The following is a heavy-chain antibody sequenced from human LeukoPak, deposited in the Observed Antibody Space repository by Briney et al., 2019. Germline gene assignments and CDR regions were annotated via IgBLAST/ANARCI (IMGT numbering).Heavy chain of an antibody. CDR1: NDSISPGGFY. CDR2: ISASGTT. V-gene: IGHV4-61*02. J-gene: IGHJ4*02. Sequence: SQTLSLTCSVSNDSISPGGFYWSWIRQPAREGLEWIGRISASGTTTYNPSLRGRVTISVDTSKNQFSLKLRSVTAADTAVYYCAKAGWSDALRFDYWGPGTLVTVSS. D-gene: IGHD1-1*01. CDR3: AKAGWSDALRFDY.